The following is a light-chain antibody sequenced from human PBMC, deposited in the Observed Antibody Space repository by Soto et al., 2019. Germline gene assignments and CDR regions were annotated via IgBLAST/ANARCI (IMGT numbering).Light chain of an antibody. J-gene: IGKJ5*01. Sequence: EIVLTQSPGTLSLSPGERATLSFRASQSVSSSYLAWYQQKPGQAPRLLIYGASSRATGIPDRFSGSGSGTDFTLTISSLEPEDFAVYYCQQRSNWPPITFGQGTRLEI. CDR3: QQRSNWPPIT. V-gene: IGKV3D-20*02. CDR2: GAS. CDR1: QSVSSSY.